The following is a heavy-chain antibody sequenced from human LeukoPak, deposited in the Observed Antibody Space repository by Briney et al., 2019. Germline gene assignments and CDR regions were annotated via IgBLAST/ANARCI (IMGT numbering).Heavy chain of an antibody. CDR2: IIPIFGTA. D-gene: IGHD6-6*01. V-gene: IGHV1-69*13. Sequence: ASVKVSCKASGGTFSSYAISWVRQAPGQGLEWMGGIIPIFGTANYAQKFQGRVTITADESTSTVYMELSSLRSEDTAVYYCARDGRIATSSGGGYFDYWGQGTLVTVSS. CDR3: ARDGRIATSSGGGYFDY. J-gene: IGHJ4*02. CDR1: GGTFSSYA.